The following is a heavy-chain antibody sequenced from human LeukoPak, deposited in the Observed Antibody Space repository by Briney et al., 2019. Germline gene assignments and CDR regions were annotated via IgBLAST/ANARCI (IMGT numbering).Heavy chain of an antibody. CDR1: GGSFSGYY. V-gene: IGHV4-34*01. Sequence: PSETLSLTCAVYGGSFSGYYWSWIRQPPGKGLEWVGEFNHSGSTNYNPSLMSRVTISVDTSKNQFSLKLSSVTAADTAVYYCARGARRVVVVAATLSVRYFQHWGQDTLVTVSS. J-gene: IGHJ1*01. D-gene: IGHD2-15*01. CDR2: FNHSGST. CDR3: ARGARRVVVVAATLSVRYFQH.